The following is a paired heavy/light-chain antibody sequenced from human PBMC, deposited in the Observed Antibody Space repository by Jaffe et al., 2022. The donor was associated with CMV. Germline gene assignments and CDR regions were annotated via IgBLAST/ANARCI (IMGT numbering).Light chain of an antibody. CDR2: RVS. Sequence: DVVMTQSPLSLSVTLGQSASISCTSSRSLVYSDGDTYLSWFQQRPGQSPRRLISRVSYRESGVPDRFSGSGSGSDFTLKISSVATEDVGIYYCMQGTHYPMTFGQGTKVEIK. J-gene: IGKJ1*01. CDR3: MQGTHYPMT. V-gene: IGKV2-30*01. CDR1: RSLVYSDGDTY.
Heavy chain of an antibody. CDR1: GYVFRDYY. V-gene: IGHV1-2*02. J-gene: IGHJ4*02. Sequence: QVQLVQSGAEVSEPGASVKVSCKASGYVFRDYYIHWLRLAPGRGLEWMGWINPKSGGTSYVEKFEDRVIMTQDSSITTAYMELTRLRSDDTAVYYCVLGDSLDYWGPGTLVTVSS. CDR3: VLGDSLDY. D-gene: IGHD3-16*01. CDR2: INPKSGGT.